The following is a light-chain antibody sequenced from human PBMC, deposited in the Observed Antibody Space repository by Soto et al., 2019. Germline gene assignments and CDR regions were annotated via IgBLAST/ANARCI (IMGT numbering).Light chain of an antibody. CDR1: QSLTSSF. Sequence: EILLTQSPGTLSLSPGDRATLSCRASQSLTSSFLAWYQQKPGQTPRLLIYGASIRATDIPDRFSGSRSGPDFTITISRLEPEDGAVYFCQQYGRLPLSFGGGTKVEIK. CDR2: GAS. J-gene: IGKJ4*01. CDR3: QQYGRLPLS. V-gene: IGKV3-20*01.